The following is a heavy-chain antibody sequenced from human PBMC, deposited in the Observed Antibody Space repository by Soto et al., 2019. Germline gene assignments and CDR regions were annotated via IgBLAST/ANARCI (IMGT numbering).Heavy chain of an antibody. CDR2: IYHSGST. J-gene: IGHJ4*02. D-gene: IGHD6-19*01. Sequence: QLQLQESGSGLVKPSQTLSLTCAVSGGSISSGGYSWSWIRQPPGKGLEWIGYIYHSGSTYYNPSLKSRVTISVDRSKNQFSLKLSSVTAADTAVYYCASAGGLVAVPADYWGQGTLVTVSS. CDR1: GGSISSGGYS. CDR3: ASAGGLVAVPADY. V-gene: IGHV4-30-2*01.